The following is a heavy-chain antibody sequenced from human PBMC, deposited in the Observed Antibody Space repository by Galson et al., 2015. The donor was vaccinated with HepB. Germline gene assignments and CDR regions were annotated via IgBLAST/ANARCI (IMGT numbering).Heavy chain of an antibody. D-gene: IGHD3-10*01. Sequence: SVKVSCKASGGTFSSCAISWVRQAPGQGLEWMGGISPNFGTANYAQKFQGRVTITADASTSTAYMELSSLRSEDTAVYYCASQTTMVRGVMGSYYYYGMDVWGQGTTVTVSS. CDR2: ISPNFGTA. CDR3: ASQTTMVRGVMGSYYYYGMDV. V-gene: IGHV1-69*13. J-gene: IGHJ6*02. CDR1: GGTFSSCA.